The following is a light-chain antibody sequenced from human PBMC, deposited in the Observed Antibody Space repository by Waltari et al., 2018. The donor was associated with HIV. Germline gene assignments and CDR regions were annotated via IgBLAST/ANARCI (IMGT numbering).Light chain of an antibody. CDR3: RAWDSSTVV. V-gene: IGLV3-1*01. Sequence: SYELTQPPSVSVSPGQTASITCSGDKVGDKYACWYQQKPGQSPVLLIYADSRRPSGIPERFACSKSGNTATLTIRGTQAMDEADYYCRAWDSSTVVFGGGTKLTVL. CDR2: ADS. CDR1: KVGDKY. J-gene: IGLJ2*01.